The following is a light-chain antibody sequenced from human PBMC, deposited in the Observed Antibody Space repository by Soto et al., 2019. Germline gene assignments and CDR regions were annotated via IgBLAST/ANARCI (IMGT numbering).Light chain of an antibody. Sequence: QSVLTQPPSVSGAPGQRVTISCTGSSSNIGAGYDVHWYQQLPGTAPKLLIYGNSNRPSGVPDRFSGSKSGTSASLAITGLQVEDEADYYCQSYDSSLSGCVFGGGTQLTVL. J-gene: IGLJ3*02. CDR2: GNS. V-gene: IGLV1-40*01. CDR1: SSNIGAGYD. CDR3: QSYDSSLSGCV.